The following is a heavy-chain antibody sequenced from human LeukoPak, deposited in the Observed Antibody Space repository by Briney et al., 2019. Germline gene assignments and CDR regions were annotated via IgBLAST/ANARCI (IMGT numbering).Heavy chain of an antibody. J-gene: IGHJ4*02. CDR2: ISYDGSNK. Sequence: GRYLRLSCAASGFTFSSYAMHWVRQAPGKGLEWVAVISYDGSNKYYADSVKGRFTISRDNSKNTLYLQMNSLRAEDTAVYYCARDSYDSSGYYYYWGQGTLVTVSS. V-gene: IGHV3-30*04. CDR1: GFTFSSYA. D-gene: IGHD3-22*01. CDR3: ARDSYDSSGYYYY.